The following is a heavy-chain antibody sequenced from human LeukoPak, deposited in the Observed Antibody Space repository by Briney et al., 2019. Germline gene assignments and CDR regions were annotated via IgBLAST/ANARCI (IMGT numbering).Heavy chain of an antibody. CDR2: ISGSATGSVTT. Sequence: GGSLRLSCAASRFTCSTYAMNWVRQAPGKGLEWVSAISGSATGSVTTYYTDSVKARFTISRDNSKNTLYLQMNSLRAEDTAVYYCAKKGFTYYYDSSGYYYASSYYMDVWGKGTTVTISS. CDR1: RFTCSTYA. CDR3: AKKGFTYYYDSSGYYYASSYYMDV. V-gene: IGHV3-23*01. D-gene: IGHD3-22*01. J-gene: IGHJ6*03.